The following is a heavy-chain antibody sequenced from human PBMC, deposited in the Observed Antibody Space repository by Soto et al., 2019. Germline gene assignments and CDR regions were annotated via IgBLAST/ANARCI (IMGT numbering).Heavy chain of an antibody. CDR3: ARHEEQWLVHGMDV. J-gene: IGHJ6*04. D-gene: IGHD6-19*01. CDR1: GYRFSNYW. Sequence: GESLRISCQVSGYRFSNYWIAWVRQVPGRGLEWMGRIDPGDSYINYGPSFQGHVIISADKSSGTAYLQWSSLKASDTAIYYCARHEEQWLVHGMDVWGKGTTVTVSS. V-gene: IGHV5-10-1*01. CDR2: IDPGDSYI.